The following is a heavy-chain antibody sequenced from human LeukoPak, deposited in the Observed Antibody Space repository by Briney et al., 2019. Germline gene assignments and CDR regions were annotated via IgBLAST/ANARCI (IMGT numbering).Heavy chain of an antibody. CDR1: GGSISSGGYS. J-gene: IGHJ4*02. CDR3: ASGRWGYGIDY. CDR2: IYHSGST. D-gene: IGHD5-12*01. V-gene: IGHV4-30-2*01. Sequence: SQTLSLTCAVSGGSISSGGYSWSWIRQPPGKGQEWIGYIYHSGSTYYNPSLKSRVTISVDRSKNQFPLKLSSVTAADTAVYYCASGRWGYGIDYWGQGTLVTVSS.